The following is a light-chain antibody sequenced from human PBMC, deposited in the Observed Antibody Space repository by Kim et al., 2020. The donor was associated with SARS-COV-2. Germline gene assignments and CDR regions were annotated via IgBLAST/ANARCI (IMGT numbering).Light chain of an antibody. J-gene: IGKJ2*01. CDR1: RSVFYSADNKNY. CDR3: QPSHSRPYT. Sequence: DFVMTQSPDSLAVSLGERATINCKSSRSVFYSADNKNYLVWYQQKPGQPPKLLIYWASTREAGVPDRFSGSGSGTDFTLTITGLQAEDAAVYNCQPSHSRPYTFGQGHKLEI. V-gene: IGKV4-1*01. CDR2: WAS.